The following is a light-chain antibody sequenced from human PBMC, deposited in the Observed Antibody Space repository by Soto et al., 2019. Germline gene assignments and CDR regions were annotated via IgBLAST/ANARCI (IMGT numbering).Light chain of an antibody. V-gene: IGLV2-23*03. J-gene: IGLJ1*01. CDR3: CSYAGSSTFV. CDR1: SSDVGSYNL. CDR2: EGT. Sequence: QSALTQPASVSGSPGQSITISCTGTSSDVGSYNLVSWYQQHPGKAPKLIIYEGTKRPSGVSNRFSGSKSGNTAYLTISGLQAEDEADYYCCSYAGSSTFVLGTGTKLTVL.